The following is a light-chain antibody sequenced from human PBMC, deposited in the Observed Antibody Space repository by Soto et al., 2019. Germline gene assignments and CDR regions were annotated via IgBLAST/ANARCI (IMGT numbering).Light chain of an antibody. CDR1: QSVSSSY. CDR3: QQYGSSPPYT. V-gene: IGKV3-20*01. CDR2: GAS. J-gene: IGKJ2*01. Sequence: EIVLTQSPGTLSLSPGERATLSCRASQSVSSSYLAWYQQKPGQAPRLLIYGASSRATGIPDRFSGSGSGTDFTLTISRLEREDFAVYYCQQYGSSPPYTFGQGTKLEI.